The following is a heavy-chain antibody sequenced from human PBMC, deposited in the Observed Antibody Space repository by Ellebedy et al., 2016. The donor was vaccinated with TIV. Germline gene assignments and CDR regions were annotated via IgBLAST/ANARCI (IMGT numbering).Heavy chain of an antibody. V-gene: IGHV1-2*02. J-gene: IGHJ4*02. CDR3: ARVVYGSGSSKNPGPHFDY. Sequence: ASVKVSCKASGYTFTGYYMHWVRQAPGQGLEWMGWINPNSGGTNYAQKFQGRVAMTRDTSVSTAYLELRRLRSGETAVYYWARVVYGSGSSKNPGPHFDYWGQGTLVTVSS. CDR1: GYTFTGYY. CDR2: INPNSGGT. D-gene: IGHD3-10*01.